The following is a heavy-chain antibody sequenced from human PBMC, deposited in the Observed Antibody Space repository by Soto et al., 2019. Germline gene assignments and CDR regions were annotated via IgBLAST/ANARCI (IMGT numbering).Heavy chain of an antibody. CDR3: ARGRESSSWYGIEYFQH. Sequence: SETLSLTCAVYGGSFSGYYWSWIRQPPGKGLEWIGEINHSGSTNYNPSLKSRVTISVDTSKNQFSLKLSSVTAADTAVYYCARGRESSSWYGIEYFQHWGQGTLVTVSS. CDR1: GGSFSGYY. V-gene: IGHV4-34*01. D-gene: IGHD6-13*01. J-gene: IGHJ1*01. CDR2: INHSGST.